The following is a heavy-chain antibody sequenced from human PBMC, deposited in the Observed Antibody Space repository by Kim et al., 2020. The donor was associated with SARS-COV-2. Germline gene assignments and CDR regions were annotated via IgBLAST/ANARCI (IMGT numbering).Heavy chain of an antibody. CDR3: AREGYGDYNWFDP. Sequence: YNPSRKSRVTISVETSKNQFSLKLSFVTAADTAVYYWAREGYGDYNWFDPWGQGTLVTVSS. V-gene: IGHV4-31*02. J-gene: IGHJ5*02. D-gene: IGHD4-17*01.